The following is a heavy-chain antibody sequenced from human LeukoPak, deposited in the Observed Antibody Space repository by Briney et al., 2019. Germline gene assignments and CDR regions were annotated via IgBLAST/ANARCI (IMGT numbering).Heavy chain of an antibody. CDR1: DGSITSYY. V-gene: IGHV4-4*07. D-gene: IGHD2-2*01. Sequence: SETLSLTCAVSDGSITSYYWNWIRQPAGKGLEWIGRIDTGGSTNYNPSLKSRVTMSVDTSKNQFSLNLNSVTAAETAVYYCARGRQLYGEVGYYFDYWGQGTLVTVSS. CDR2: IDTGGST. J-gene: IGHJ4*02. CDR3: ARGRQLYGEVGYYFDY.